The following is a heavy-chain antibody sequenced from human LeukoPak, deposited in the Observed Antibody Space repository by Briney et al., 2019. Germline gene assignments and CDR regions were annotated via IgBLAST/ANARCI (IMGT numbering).Heavy chain of an antibody. CDR1: GGSISSYY. Sequence: SETLSLTCTVSGGSISSYYWSWIRQPPGKGLERIGYIYYSGSTNYNPSLKSRVTISVDTSKNQFSLKLSSVTAADTAVYYCASFPYYDSSGYHGYYFDYWGQGTLVTVSS. D-gene: IGHD3-22*01. V-gene: IGHV4-59*01. CDR2: IYYSGST. J-gene: IGHJ4*02. CDR3: ASFPYYDSSGYHGYYFDY.